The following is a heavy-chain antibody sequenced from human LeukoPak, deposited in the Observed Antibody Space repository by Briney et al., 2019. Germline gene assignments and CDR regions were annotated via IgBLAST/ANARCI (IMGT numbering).Heavy chain of an antibody. J-gene: IGHJ5*02. Sequence: PGGSLRLSCGASGFTFSTYAMTWVRQAPGKGLEWVSAISATGGSPYYADSVKGRFTISRDNSKNTLYLQMNSPRAEDTAVYYCAKGKVSAFLNWFDPWGQGTLVTVSS. CDR1: GFTFSTYA. D-gene: IGHD3-3*01. V-gene: IGHV3-23*01. CDR3: AKGKVSAFLNWFDP. CDR2: ISATGGSP.